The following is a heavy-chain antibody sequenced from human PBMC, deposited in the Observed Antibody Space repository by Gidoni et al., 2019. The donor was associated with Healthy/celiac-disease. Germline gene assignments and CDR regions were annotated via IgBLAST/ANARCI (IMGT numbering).Heavy chain of an antibody. CDR3: ARDIRHSGSYYSTFDI. Sequence: QVQLVQSGAEVKKPGSSVKVSCKASGGTFSSYAISWVRQAPGQGLEWMGRIIPILGIANYAQKFQGRVTITADKSTSTAYMELSSLRSEDTAVYYCARDIRHSGSYYSTFDIWGQGTMVTVSS. J-gene: IGHJ3*02. CDR1: GGTFSSYA. CDR2: IIPILGIA. D-gene: IGHD1-26*01. V-gene: IGHV1-69*04.